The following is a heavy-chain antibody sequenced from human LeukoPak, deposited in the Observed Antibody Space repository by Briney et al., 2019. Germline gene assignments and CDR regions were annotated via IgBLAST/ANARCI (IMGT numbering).Heavy chain of an antibody. V-gene: IGHV3-7*01. CDR2: MKQDGSEK. J-gene: IGHJ6*04. D-gene: IGHD3-10*01. Sequence: GGSLRLSCAASGLTFSTYWMTWVRQAPGKGLEWVANMKQDGSEKNYVDSVKGRFTISRDNAKNSLYLQMNSLRVEDTAVYYCAGGIAMVRGGDVWGKGTTVTVSS. CDR1: GLTFSTYW. CDR3: AGGIAMVRGGDV.